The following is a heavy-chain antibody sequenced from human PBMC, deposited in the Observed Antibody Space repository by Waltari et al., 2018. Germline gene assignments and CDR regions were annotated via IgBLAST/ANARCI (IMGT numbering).Heavy chain of an antibody. D-gene: IGHD6-19*01. J-gene: IGHJ2*01. Sequence: QVQLVQSGAEVKKPGASVKVSCKASGYTFTGYYMHWVRQAPGQGLEWMGRINPNSGGTNYAQKFQGRVTMTRDTSISTAYMELSRLRSDDTAVYYCAGQYSSGWYEAWYFDLWGRGTLVTVSS. CDR3: AGQYSSGWYEAWYFDL. V-gene: IGHV1-2*06. CDR2: INPNSGGT. CDR1: GYTFTGYY.